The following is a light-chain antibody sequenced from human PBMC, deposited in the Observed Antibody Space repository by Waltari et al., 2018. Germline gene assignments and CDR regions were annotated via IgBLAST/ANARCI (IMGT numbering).Light chain of an antibody. V-gene: IGKV1-5*03. CDR2: RAS. CDR3: QQYDNYWT. Sequence: DIPMTQSPSTLSASVGDRVTITCRASQSITNCLAWYQQKPGKAPKLLIYRASNLESGVPSRFSGSGSETEFTLTISSLQPDDFATYYCQQYDNYWTFGQGTKVEIK. J-gene: IGKJ1*01. CDR1: QSITNC.